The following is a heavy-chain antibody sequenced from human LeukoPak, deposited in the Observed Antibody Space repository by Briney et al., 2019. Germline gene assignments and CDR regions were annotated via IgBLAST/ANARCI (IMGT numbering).Heavy chain of an antibody. CDR3: AGLGPLLGIAAAGIVTY. J-gene: IGHJ4*02. Sequence: PGGSLRLSCAASGFTFDDYAMHWVRQAPGKGLEWVSGISWNSGSIGYADSVKGRFTISRDNAKNSLYLQMNSLRAEDTALYYCAGLGPLLGIAAAGIVTYWGRGTLVTVSS. V-gene: IGHV3-9*01. D-gene: IGHD6-13*01. CDR2: ISWNSGSI. CDR1: GFTFDDYA.